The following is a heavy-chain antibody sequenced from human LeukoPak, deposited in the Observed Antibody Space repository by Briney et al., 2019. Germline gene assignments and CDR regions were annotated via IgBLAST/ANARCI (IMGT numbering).Heavy chain of an antibody. CDR2: ISAYNGNT. D-gene: IGHD4-23*01. J-gene: IGHJ4*02. V-gene: IGHV1-18*01. Sequence: GASVKVSCKASGYTFTSYDISWVRQAPGQVLEWMGWISAYNGNTNYVHKIQGRVTMTIDTSTSTAYMELRSLRSDDTAVYYCATLPWDLEGYWGQGTLVTVSS. CDR3: ATLPWDLEGY. CDR1: GYTFTSYD.